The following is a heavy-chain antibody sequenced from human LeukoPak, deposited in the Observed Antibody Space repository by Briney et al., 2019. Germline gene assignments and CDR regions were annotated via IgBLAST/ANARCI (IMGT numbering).Heavy chain of an antibody. V-gene: IGHV1-2*02. CDR2: INPNSGGT. CDR1: GYTFTSYD. CDR3: ARALELVATFDY. Sequence: ASVKVSCKASGYTFTSYDINWVRQATGQGVEWMGWINPNSGGTNYAQKFQGRVTMTRDTSISIAYMELSRLRSDDTAVYYCARALELVATFDYWGQGTLVTVSS. J-gene: IGHJ4*02. D-gene: IGHD5-12*01.